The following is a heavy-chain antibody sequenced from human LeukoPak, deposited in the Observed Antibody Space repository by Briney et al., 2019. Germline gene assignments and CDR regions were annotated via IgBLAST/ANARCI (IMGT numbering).Heavy chain of an antibody. V-gene: IGHV4-39*07. Sequence: SETLSLTCTVSGGSISSSSYYWGWIRQPPGKGLEWIGSIYYSGSTYYNPSLKSRVTMSVDTSKNQFSLKLSSVTAADTAVYYCAREIVVVPAAMADWFDPWGQGTLVTVSS. J-gene: IGHJ5*02. CDR1: GGSISSSSYY. CDR3: AREIVVVPAAMADWFDP. D-gene: IGHD2-2*01. CDR2: IYYSGST.